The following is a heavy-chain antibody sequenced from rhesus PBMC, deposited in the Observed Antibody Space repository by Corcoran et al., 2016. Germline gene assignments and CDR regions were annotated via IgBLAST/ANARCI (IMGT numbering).Heavy chain of an antibody. J-gene: IGHJ5-1*01. CDR2: FDGKTAPT. CDR3: ARDEYGDYGVGRRFDI. Sequence: VKLLQWGEGLLKPSETLSLSCVVSGGSLSCSSSWTWVRQGPGMVLEWIGWFDGKTAPTHNNRSRNTRVTISKDPSKSQFSLRLSSVTAADTAVYYCARDEYGDYGVGRRFDIWGPGVLVTVSS. CDR1: GGSLSCSSS. V-gene: IGHV4-73*01. D-gene: IGHD4-23*01.